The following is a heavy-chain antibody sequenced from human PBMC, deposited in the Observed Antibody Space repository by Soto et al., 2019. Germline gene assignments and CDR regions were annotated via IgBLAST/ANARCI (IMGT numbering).Heavy chain of an antibody. CDR3: ARDPWAAEY. V-gene: IGHV3-66*01. J-gene: IGHJ4*02. CDR1: GFTVSTKY. CDR2: IYSGGST. Sequence: PGGSLRLSCAASGFTVSTKYMSWVRQAPGKGLEWVSVIYSGGSTFYADSVRGRFTISRDNSKNTVNLQMNSLRAEDTAVYYCARDPWAAEYSGQGTLVTVSS. D-gene: IGHD3-16*01.